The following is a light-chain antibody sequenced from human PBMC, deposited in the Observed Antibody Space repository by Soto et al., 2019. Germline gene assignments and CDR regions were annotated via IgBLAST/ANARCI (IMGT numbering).Light chain of an antibody. Sequence: EMVLTQSPGTLSLSPGESATLSCRASQSVSSSYLAWYQQKPGQAPRLLISAAYSRASGIPGRFSGSGSGTDFTLTIRRLEPEDFAVYYCQHYGGPFTFGPGTKVDIK. CDR1: QSVSSSY. CDR3: QHYGGPFT. J-gene: IGKJ3*01. V-gene: IGKV3-20*01. CDR2: AAY.